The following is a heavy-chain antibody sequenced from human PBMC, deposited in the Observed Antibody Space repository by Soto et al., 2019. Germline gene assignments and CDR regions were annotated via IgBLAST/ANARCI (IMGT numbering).Heavy chain of an antibody. CDR1: GVTFEDYV. CDR2: ISGDSGRI. J-gene: IGHJ6*04. Sequence: EVQLVESGGGLVQPGRSLRLSCAASGVTFEDYVMHWVRQSPGKGLEWVSGISGDSGRIGYADSVKGRFTISRDNAKNSLYLHMNSLRTEDTAYYYCETGVGSSSLSPADVWGKGTTDTVSS. CDR3: ETGVGSSSLSPADV. D-gene: IGHD6-13*01. V-gene: IGHV3-9*01.